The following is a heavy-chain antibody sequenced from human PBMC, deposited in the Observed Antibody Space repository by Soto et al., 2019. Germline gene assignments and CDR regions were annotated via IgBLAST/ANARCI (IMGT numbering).Heavy chain of an antibody. V-gene: IGHV4-31*03. CDR3: AKESGGYDSSTRYGLDV. J-gene: IGHJ6*02. CDR2: IYYSGST. Sequence: TLSLTCSVSGDSISIVGHYWTWIRQQPGKGLEWIGYIYYSGSTDYNPSLKSRVSISVDTSKNQFSPKLSSVTAADTAVYYCAKESGGYDSSTRYGLDVWGQGTTVTVSS. CDR1: GDSISIVGHY. D-gene: IGHD6-25*01.